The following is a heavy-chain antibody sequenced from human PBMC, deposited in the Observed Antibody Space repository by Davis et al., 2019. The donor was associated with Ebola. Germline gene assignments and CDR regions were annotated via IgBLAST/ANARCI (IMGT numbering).Heavy chain of an antibody. CDR1: GGSISSGGYY. J-gene: IGHJ4*02. D-gene: IGHD6-19*01. CDR2: IYYSGST. Sequence: MPSETLSLTCTVSGGSISSGGYYWSWIRQHPGKGLEWIGYIYYSGSTNYNPSLKSRVTISVDTSKNQFSLKLSSVTAADTAVYYCARVRYSSGWTTRYYFDYWGQGTLVTVSS. V-gene: IGHV4-61*08. CDR3: ARVRYSSGWTTRYYFDY.